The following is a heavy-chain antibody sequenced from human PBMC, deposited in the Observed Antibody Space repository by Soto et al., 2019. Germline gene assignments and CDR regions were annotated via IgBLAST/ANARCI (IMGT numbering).Heavy chain of an antibody. CDR1: GFTFSDHY. CDR2: IRNEPKGYTT. Sequence: EVQLVESGGGLVQPGGSLRLSCAASGFTFSDHYMGWVRQAPGKGLEWVGRIRNEPKGYTTEYAASVKGRFTSSRYDSENSLYLQMNNLQTKDTAVYYCGRNLAAGGTFYFDYWGQGALVTVSS. J-gene: IGHJ4*02. D-gene: IGHD6-13*01. CDR3: GRNLAAGGTFYFDY. V-gene: IGHV3-72*01.